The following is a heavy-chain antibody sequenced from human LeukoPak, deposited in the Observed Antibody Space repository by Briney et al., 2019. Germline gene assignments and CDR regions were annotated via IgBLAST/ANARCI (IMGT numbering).Heavy chain of an antibody. J-gene: IGHJ4*02. Sequence: SVKVSCKASGYTFTSYDINWVRQAPGQGLEWMGGIIPIFGTANYAQKFQGRVTITTDESTSTAYMELSSLRSEGTAVYYCARGPYYDSSGYYDYWGQGTLVTVSS. CDR1: GYTFTSYD. D-gene: IGHD3-22*01. CDR3: ARGPYYDSSGYYDY. V-gene: IGHV1-69*05. CDR2: IIPIFGTA.